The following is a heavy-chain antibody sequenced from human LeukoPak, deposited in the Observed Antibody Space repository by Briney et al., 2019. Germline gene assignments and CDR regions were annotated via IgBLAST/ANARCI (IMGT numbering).Heavy chain of an antibody. CDR2: ISSSSSYI. J-gene: IGHJ4*02. CDR3: ARAGSAWQCYFDY. CDR1: GFTFSSYS. V-gene: IGHV3-21*01. Sequence: GGSLRLSCAASGFTFSSYSMNWVRQAPGKGLEWVSSISSSSSYIYYADSVKGRFTISRDNAKNSLYLQMNSLRAEDTAVYYCARAGSAWQCYFDYWGQGTLVTVSS. D-gene: IGHD3-10*01.